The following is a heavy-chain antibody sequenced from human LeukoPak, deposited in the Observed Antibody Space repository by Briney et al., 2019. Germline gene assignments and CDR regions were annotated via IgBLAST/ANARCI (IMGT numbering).Heavy chain of an antibody. J-gene: IGHJ4*02. CDR1: GFTYSKYG. CDR2: ISSGSTYI. CDR3: ARDRWEGTFSDY. D-gene: IGHD1-26*01. V-gene: IGHV3-21*01. Sequence: GGSLRLFCAASGFTYSKYGVHWVRQAPGKGLEWVSYISSGSTYIYYADSVKGRFTISRDNAKNSLYLQMNSLRAEDTAVYYCARDRWEGTFSDYWGQGTLVTVSS.